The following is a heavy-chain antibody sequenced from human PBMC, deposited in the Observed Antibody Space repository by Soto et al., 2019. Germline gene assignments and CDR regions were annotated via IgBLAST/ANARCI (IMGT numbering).Heavy chain of an antibody. J-gene: IGHJ4*02. V-gene: IGHV3-30*04. CDR3: ARETGLGVAAAGSFDS. D-gene: IGHD6-13*01. Sequence: QVQLVESGGGVVQPGKSLRLSCAASGFTFSNYPMNWVRQAPGKGLEWVSVISYDGTRKYYADSVRGRFTISRDNSNNTLYLQMNSLIPQDTAVYYCARETGLGVAAAGSFDSWGQGARVTVSS. CDR2: ISYDGTRK. CDR1: GFTFSNYP.